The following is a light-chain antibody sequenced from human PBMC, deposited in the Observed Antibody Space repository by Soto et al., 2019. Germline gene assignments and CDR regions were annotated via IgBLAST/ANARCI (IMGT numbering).Light chain of an antibody. CDR3: QQRRYSLA. V-gene: IGKV3-11*01. Sequence: EIVLTHSPGTLSLSPGERATLSCRASRSIDTSLAWYQHRPGQAPRLLIYYASDRATGIPARFSGSGSGTDFTLTISSLEAEDFAVYYCQQRRYSLAFGGGTKVDIK. J-gene: IGKJ4*01. CDR2: YAS. CDR1: RSIDTS.